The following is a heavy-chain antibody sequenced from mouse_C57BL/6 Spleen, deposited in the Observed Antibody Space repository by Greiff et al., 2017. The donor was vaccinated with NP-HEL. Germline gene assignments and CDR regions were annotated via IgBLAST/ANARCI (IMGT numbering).Heavy chain of an antibody. Sequence: QVQLQQSGAELVKPGASVKISCKASGYAFSSYWMNWVKQRPGKGLEWIGKIYPGDGDTNYNGKFKGKATLTADKSSSTAYMQLSSLTSEDSAVYFCARSKGYDYAGYFDVWGTGTTVTVSS. CDR3: ARSKGYDYAGYFDV. CDR1: GYAFSSYW. D-gene: IGHD2-4*01. V-gene: IGHV1-80*01. CDR2: IYPGDGDT. J-gene: IGHJ1*03.